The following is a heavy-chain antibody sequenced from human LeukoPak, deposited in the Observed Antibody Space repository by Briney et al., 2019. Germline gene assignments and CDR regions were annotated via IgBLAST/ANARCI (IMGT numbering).Heavy chain of an antibody. CDR3: ASLGYSSGWSLTDY. CDR2: IYYSGST. V-gene: IGHV4-61*01. CDR1: GGSIRSGSYY. Sequence: SETLSLTCTVSGGSIRSGSYYWSWIRQPPGKGLEWIGYIYYSGSTNYNPSLKSRVTISVDTSKNQFSLKLSSVTAADTAVYYCASLGYSSGWSLTDYWGQGTLVTVPS. J-gene: IGHJ4*02. D-gene: IGHD6-19*01.